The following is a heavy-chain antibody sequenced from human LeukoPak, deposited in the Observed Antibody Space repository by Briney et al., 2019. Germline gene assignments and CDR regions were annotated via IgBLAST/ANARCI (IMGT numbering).Heavy chain of an antibody. V-gene: IGHV4-39*07. Sequence: SETLSLTCIVSGDSINNDTYYWNWIRQPAGKGLEWIGSIYHSGSTYYNPSLKSRVTISVDSSKNQFSLILTSVTAADTAMYYCASPLRDLNDAFDIWGQGTMVTVSS. CDR1: GDSINNDTYY. CDR2: IYHSGST. J-gene: IGHJ3*02. CDR3: ASPLRDLNDAFDI.